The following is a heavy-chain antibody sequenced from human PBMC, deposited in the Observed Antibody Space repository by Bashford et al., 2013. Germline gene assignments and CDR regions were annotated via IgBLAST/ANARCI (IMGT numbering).Heavy chain of an antibody. Sequence: GSLRLSCAASGFTFSSYWMSWVRQAPGKGLEWVANIKQDGSEKYYVDSVKGRFTISRDNAKNSLYLQMNSLRAEDTAVYYCAREVVGKVFGVVKTYYYYGMDVWGQGTTVTVSS. D-gene: IGHD3-3*01. CDR1: GFTFSSYW. CDR3: AREVVGKVFGVVKTYYYYGMDV. V-gene: IGHV3-7*01. J-gene: IGHJ6*02. CDR2: IKQDGSEK.